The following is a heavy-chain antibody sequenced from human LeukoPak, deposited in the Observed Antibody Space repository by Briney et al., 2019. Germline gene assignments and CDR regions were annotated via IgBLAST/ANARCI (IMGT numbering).Heavy chain of an antibody. CDR1: GGSISSGGYS. V-gene: IGHV4-30-2*01. CDR3: AREEIAARLSLFDY. CDR2: IYHSGST. J-gene: IGHJ4*02. Sequence: SETLSLTCAVSGGSISSGGYSWSWIRQPPGKGLEWIGYIYHSGSTYYNPSLKSRVTISVDRSKNQFSLKLSSVTAADTAVYYCAREEIAARLSLFDYWGQGTLVTVSS. D-gene: IGHD6-6*01.